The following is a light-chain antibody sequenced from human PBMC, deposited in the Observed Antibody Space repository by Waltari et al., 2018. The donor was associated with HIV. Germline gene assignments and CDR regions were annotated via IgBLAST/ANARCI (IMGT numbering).Light chain of an antibody. J-gene: IGKJ2*01. CDR3: QQYGTSPPYT. CDR1: QSVSSRH. CDR2: GTS. Sequence: EVVLTQSPGTLSLSPGESATLSCRASQSVSSRHLAWYQQKPGQAPRLLIYGTSNRATGIPDRFSGSGSGTDFTLTISRLEPGDFAVYFCQQYGTSPPYTFGQGTKLEIK. V-gene: IGKV3-20*01.